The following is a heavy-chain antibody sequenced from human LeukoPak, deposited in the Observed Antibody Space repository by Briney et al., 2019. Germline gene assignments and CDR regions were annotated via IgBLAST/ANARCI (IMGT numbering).Heavy chain of an antibody. Sequence: ASVKVSCKASGGTFSSYAISWVRQAPGQGLEWMGGIIPIFGTANYAQKFQGRVTITADESTSTAYMELSSLRSEDTAVYYCARSSVVTAMVHLEYWGQGTLVTVSS. V-gene: IGHV1-69*13. D-gene: IGHD2-21*02. CDR2: IIPIFGTA. J-gene: IGHJ4*02. CDR3: ARSSVVTAMVHLEY. CDR1: GGTFSSYA.